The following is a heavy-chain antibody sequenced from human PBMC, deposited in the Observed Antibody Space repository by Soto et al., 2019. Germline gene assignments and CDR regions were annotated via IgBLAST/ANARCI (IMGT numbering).Heavy chain of an antibody. CDR1: GDSISSSFW. V-gene: IGHV4-4*02. J-gene: IGHJ4*02. CDR2: IYHTEST. CDR3: ARYDFGTFDY. D-gene: IGHD4-17*01. Sequence: SETLSLTCAVSGDSISSSFWWSWVRQPPGKGLEWIGEIYHTESTVYNPSLKSRVTISVDKSKNQFSLNLDTVTAADTAVYYCARYDFGTFDYWGRGILVTVSS.